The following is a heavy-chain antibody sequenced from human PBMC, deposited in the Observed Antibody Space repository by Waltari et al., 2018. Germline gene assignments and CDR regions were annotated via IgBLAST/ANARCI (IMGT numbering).Heavy chain of an antibody. Sequence: QLQLQESGPGLVKPSETLSLTCTVSGGSISSSSYYWGWIRQPPGKGLEWIGGIYYSGSTYYNPSLKRRGTISVDTSKNQFSLKLSSVTAADTAVYYCARGWGSLRLSSYFDYWGQGTLVTVSS. D-gene: IGHD3-16*02. CDR2: IYYSGST. J-gene: IGHJ4*02. CDR1: GGSISSSSYY. CDR3: ARGWGSLRLSSYFDY. V-gene: IGHV4-39*07.